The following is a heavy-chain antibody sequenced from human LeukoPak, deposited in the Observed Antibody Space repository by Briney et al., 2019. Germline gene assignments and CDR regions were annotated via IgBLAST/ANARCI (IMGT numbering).Heavy chain of an antibody. D-gene: IGHD1-26*01. CDR1: GFTVSGNY. CDR2: IYSGGNT. J-gene: IGHJ4*02. Sequence: GGSLRLSCAASGFTVSGNYVTWVRQAPGKGLEWVSVIYSGGNTYYADSVKGRFTISRDNSKNTLYLQMNSLRAEDTAVYYCAKSRSTQWELPDYWGQGTLVTVSS. V-gene: IGHV3-53*01. CDR3: AKSRSTQWELPDY.